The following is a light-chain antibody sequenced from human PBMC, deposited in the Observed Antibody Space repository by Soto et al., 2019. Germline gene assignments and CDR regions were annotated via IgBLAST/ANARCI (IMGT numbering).Light chain of an antibody. Sequence: EIVMTQSPATLSVSPGERATLSCWASQTISSRLAWYQQKPGQAPRLLIYGASTRATGIPGRFSGSGSGTEFTLTISSLQSEDFAIYYCQQYNAWPLTFGGGTKVEIK. CDR2: GAS. V-gene: IGKV3D-15*01. CDR3: QQYNAWPLT. J-gene: IGKJ4*01. CDR1: QTISSR.